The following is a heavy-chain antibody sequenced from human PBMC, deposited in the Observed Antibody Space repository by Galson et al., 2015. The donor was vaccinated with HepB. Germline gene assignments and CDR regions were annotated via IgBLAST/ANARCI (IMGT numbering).Heavy chain of an antibody. J-gene: IGHJ5*02. CDR1: GFSFGLYW. CDR2: INNDGSST. V-gene: IGHV3-74*01. Sequence: SLRLSCAASGFSFGLYWMHWVRQAPGKGLMWVSRINNDGSSTSHADSVKGRFTISRDNAKNTLYLQMNTLRAEDTAMYYCARGLRVDDYDISGFRDNWFDPWGQGTLVTVSS. CDR3: ARGLRVDDYDISGFRDNWFDP. D-gene: IGHD3-22*01.